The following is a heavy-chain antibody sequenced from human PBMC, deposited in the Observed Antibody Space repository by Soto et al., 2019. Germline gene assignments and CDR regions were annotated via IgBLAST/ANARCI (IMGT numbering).Heavy chain of an antibody. CDR3: ARTYGSGSYSDYYYGMDV. CDR2: IWYDGSNK. D-gene: IGHD3-10*01. V-gene: IGHV3-33*01. J-gene: IGHJ6*02. Sequence: PGGSLRLSCAASGCTFSSYGMHWVRQAPGKGLEWVAVIWYDGSNKYYADSVKGRFTISRDNSKNTLYLQMNSLRAEDTAVYYCARTYGSGSYSDYYYGMDVWGQGTTVTVSS. CDR1: GCTFSSYG.